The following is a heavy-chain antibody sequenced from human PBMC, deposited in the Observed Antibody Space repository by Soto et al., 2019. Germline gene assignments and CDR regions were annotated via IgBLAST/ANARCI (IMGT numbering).Heavy chain of an antibody. CDR3: AKVWRSTLYFDY. D-gene: IGHD3-16*01. CDR2: ISYDGSNK. Sequence: PGGSLRLSCAASGFTFSSYGMHWVRQAPGKGLEWVAVISYDGSNKYYADSVKGRFTISRDNSKNTLYLQMNSLRAEDTAVYYCAKVWRSTLYFDYWGQGTLVTVSS. V-gene: IGHV3-30*18. CDR1: GFTFSSYG. J-gene: IGHJ4*02.